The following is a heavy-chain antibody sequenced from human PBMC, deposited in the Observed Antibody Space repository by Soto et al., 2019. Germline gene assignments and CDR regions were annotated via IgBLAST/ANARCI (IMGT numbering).Heavy chain of an antibody. J-gene: IGHJ4*02. Sequence: GGALRLSCAASGFTFSSYAMHWVRQAPGKGLEWVAVISYDGSNKYYADSVKGRFTISRDNSKNTLYLQMNSLRAEDTAVYYCAREALYCSGGSCYFDSRGQGTLVTVSS. V-gene: IGHV3-30-3*01. CDR2: ISYDGSNK. D-gene: IGHD2-15*01. CDR1: GFTFSSYA. CDR3: AREALYCSGGSCYFDS.